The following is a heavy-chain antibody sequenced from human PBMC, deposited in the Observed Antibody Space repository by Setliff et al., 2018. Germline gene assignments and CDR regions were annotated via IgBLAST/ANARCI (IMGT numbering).Heavy chain of an antibody. CDR2: VYHRGST. Sequence: KTSETLSLTCTVSNFSLTSGFFWAWVRQPPGKGLEWIATVYHRGSTDYKPSLRSRVTISVDTSKNQFSLKLSSVTAADTAVYYCARQGGRRTGLAMAIRYYYYYMDVWGKGTTVTVSS. D-gene: IGHD5-18*01. CDR1: NFSLTSGFF. J-gene: IGHJ6*03. V-gene: IGHV4-38-2*02. CDR3: ARQGGRRTGLAMAIRYYYYYMDV.